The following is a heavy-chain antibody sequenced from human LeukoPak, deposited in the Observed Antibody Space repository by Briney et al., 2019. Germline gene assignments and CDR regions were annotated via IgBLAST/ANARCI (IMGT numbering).Heavy chain of an antibody. CDR1: GGSISSGDYY. CDR2: IYYRGST. D-gene: IGHD3-3*01. Sequence: SETLSLTCTVSGGSISSGDYYWSWIRQPPGKGLEWIGYIYYRGSTYYNPSLKSRVTISVDTSKNQFSLKLSSVTAADTAVYYCARDRGFWSGYPYFDYWGQGTLVTVSS. J-gene: IGHJ4*02. CDR3: ARDRGFWSGYPYFDY. V-gene: IGHV4-30-4*01.